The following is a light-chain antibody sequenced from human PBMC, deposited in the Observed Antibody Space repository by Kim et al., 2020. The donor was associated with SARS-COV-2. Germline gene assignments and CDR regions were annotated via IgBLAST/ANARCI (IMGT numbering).Light chain of an antibody. V-gene: IGLV1-44*01. CDR2: SNN. J-gene: IGLJ3*02. CDR1: SSNIGSNT. Sequence: ELTQPPSASGTPGQRVTISCSGSSSNIGSNTVNWYQQLPGTAPKLLIYSNNQRPSGVPDRFSGSKSGTSASLAISGLQSEDEADYYCAAWDDSMNGWVFGGGTQLTVL. CDR3: AAWDDSMNGWV.